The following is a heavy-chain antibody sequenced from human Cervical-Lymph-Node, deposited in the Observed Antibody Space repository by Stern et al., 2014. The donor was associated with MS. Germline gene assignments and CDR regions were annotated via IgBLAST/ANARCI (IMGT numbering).Heavy chain of an antibody. Sequence: QLQLQESGPGLVKPSETLSLTCTVSGGSVSSGSYYWSWIRQPPGKGLEWIGYIYYSGSTNYNPSLKSRVTISVDTSKNQFSLKLSSVTAADTAVYYCASNYDSSGYYEDYWGQGTLVTVSS. D-gene: IGHD3-22*01. J-gene: IGHJ4*02. CDR2: IYYSGST. V-gene: IGHV4-61*01. CDR3: ASNYDSSGYYEDY. CDR1: GGSVSSGSYY.